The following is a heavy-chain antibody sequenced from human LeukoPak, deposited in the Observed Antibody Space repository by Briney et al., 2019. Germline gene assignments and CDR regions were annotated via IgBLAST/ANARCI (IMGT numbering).Heavy chain of an antibody. D-gene: IGHD2-21*01. CDR1: GGSFSGNY. CDR2: SSPTGDIT. V-gene: IGHV4-34*01. CDR3: ARVPDFIARPCDS. Sequence: PSETLSLTCAVYGGSFSGNYWTLIRQTPGRGLEWIGESSPTGDITGYNPSLKGRATISADSSKNQFSLKLTSVTAADTGVYYCARVPDFIARPCDSWGPGTLVTVSS. J-gene: IGHJ4*02.